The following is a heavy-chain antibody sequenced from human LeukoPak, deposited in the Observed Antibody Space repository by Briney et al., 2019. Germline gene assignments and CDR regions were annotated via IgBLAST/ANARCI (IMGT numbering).Heavy chain of an antibody. CDR3: ARDRGSGWPDAFDI. V-gene: IGHV3-30*19. Sequence: GGSLRLSCAASGFTFSSYGMHWVRQAPGKGLEWVAVISYDGSNKYYADSVKGRFTISRDNSKNTLYLQMNSLRAEDTAVYYCARDRGSGWPDAFDIWGQGTIVTVSS. D-gene: IGHD6-19*01. J-gene: IGHJ3*02. CDR1: GFTFSSYG. CDR2: ISYDGSNK.